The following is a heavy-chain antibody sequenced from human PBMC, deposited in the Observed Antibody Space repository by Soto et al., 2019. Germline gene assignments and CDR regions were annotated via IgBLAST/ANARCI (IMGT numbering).Heavy chain of an antibody. Sequence: PSETLSLTCTVSGGSVSSGSYYWSWIRQPPGKGLEWIGYIYYSGSTNYNPSLKSRVTISVDTSKNQFSLKLSSVTAADTAVYYCARETPTGSSWWYYFDYWGQGTLVTVSS. CDR1: GGSVSSGSYY. CDR3: ARETPTGSSWWYYFDY. V-gene: IGHV4-61*01. J-gene: IGHJ4*02. D-gene: IGHD6-13*01. CDR2: IYYSGST.